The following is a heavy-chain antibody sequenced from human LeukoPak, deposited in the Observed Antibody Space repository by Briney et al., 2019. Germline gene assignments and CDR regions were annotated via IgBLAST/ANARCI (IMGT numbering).Heavy chain of an antibody. CDR2: INHSGST. CDR1: GGSFSNYY. CDR3: ARKGGSGYDSNWFDP. D-gene: IGHD5-12*01. Sequence: SETLSLTCDVYGGSFSNYYWSWIRQPPGKGLEWIGEINHSGSTNYNPSLKSRVTISVDTSKNQFSLKLSSVTAADTAVYYCARKGGSGYDSNWFDPWGQGTLVTVSS. J-gene: IGHJ5*02. V-gene: IGHV4-34*01.